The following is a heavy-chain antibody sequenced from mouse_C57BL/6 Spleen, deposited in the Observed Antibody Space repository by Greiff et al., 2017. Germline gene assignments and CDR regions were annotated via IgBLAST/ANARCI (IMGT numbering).Heavy chain of an antibody. Sequence: DVMLVESGGGLVKPGGSLKLSCAASGFTFSDYGMHWVRQAPEKGLEWVAYISSGSSTIYYADTVKGRFTISRDNAKNTLFLQMTSRRSDDTAMYYCARLPHYYAMDYWGQGTSVTVSA. CDR3: ARLPHYYAMDY. J-gene: IGHJ4*01. V-gene: IGHV5-17*01. CDR1: GFTFSDYG. CDR2: ISSGSSTI.